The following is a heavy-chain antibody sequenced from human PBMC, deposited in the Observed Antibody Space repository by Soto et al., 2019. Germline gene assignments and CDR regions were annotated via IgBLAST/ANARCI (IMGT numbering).Heavy chain of an antibody. CDR2: IYPGDSDT. CDR1: GYSFTSYW. D-gene: IGHD3-22*01. Sequence: GESLKISCKGSGYSFTSYWIGWVRQMPGKGLEWMGIIYPGDSDTRYSPSFQGQVTISADKSISTAYLQWSSLKASDTAMYYCARRTDSSGYSYYYGMDVWGQGTTVTVSS. CDR3: ARRTDSSGYSYYYGMDV. J-gene: IGHJ6*02. V-gene: IGHV5-51*01.